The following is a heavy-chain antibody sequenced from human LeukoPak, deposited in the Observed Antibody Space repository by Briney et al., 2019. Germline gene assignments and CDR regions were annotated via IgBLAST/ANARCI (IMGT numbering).Heavy chain of an antibody. D-gene: IGHD1-20*01. J-gene: IGHJ4*02. Sequence: GGSLRLSCAASGFTFRNSAMSWVRQAPGKGLEWVSTISGSGVDTYYADSVKGRFTISRDNFKNTLYLQMNSLRAEDTAVYYCAKNNWNDMPFVDDWGQGTLVTVSS. V-gene: IGHV3-23*01. CDR3: AKNNWNDMPFVDD. CDR1: GFTFRNSA. CDR2: ISGSGVDT.